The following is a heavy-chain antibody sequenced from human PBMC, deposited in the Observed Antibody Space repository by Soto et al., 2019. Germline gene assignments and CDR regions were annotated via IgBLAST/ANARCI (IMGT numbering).Heavy chain of an antibody. CDR1: GFTFSSYA. CDR3: EKRRGDGGHFDY. J-gene: IGHJ4*02. D-gene: IGHD2-21*02. V-gene: IGHV3-23*01. Sequence: DVQLLESGGGLVQPEGSLRLSCAASGFTFSSYAMGWVRQGPGKGLEWVAVVSIGGSTHYADSVRSRFTISRDNSKNKMAVKMNSLTDEDTVVYFCEKRRGDGGHFDYCGQGALVTVSS. CDR2: VSIGGST.